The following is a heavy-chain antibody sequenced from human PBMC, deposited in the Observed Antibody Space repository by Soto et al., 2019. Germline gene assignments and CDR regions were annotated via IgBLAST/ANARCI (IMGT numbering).Heavy chain of an antibody. CDR3: AKTPPYCSSTSCHPSWFDP. Sequence: EVQLLESGGGLVQPGGSLRLSCAASGFTFSSYAMSWVRQAPGKGLEWVSAISGSGGSTYYADSVKGRFTISRDNSKNTLYLQMNSLRAEDPAVYYCAKTPPYCSSTSCHPSWFDPWGQGTLVTVSS. D-gene: IGHD2-2*01. CDR2: ISGSGGST. CDR1: GFTFSSYA. V-gene: IGHV3-23*01. J-gene: IGHJ5*02.